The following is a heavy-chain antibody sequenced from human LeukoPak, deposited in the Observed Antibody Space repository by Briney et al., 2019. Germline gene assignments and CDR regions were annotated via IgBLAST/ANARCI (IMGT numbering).Heavy chain of an antibody. CDR3: AKGAASRGYTYVAN. Sequence: GGSLRLSCAASAFTFRSYAMIWVRQAPGKGLEWVSTVSGSGGSTYYADSVKGRFTISRDNSNNTLYLQMNSLRAEDTAVYYCAKGAASRGYTYVANWGQGTLVTVSS. CDR2: VSGSGGST. J-gene: IGHJ4*02. D-gene: IGHD5-18*01. CDR1: AFTFRSYA. V-gene: IGHV3-23*01.